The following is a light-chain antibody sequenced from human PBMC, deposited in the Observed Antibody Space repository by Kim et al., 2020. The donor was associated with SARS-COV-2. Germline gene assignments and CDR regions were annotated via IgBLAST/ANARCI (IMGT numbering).Light chain of an antibody. J-gene: IGKJ1*01. V-gene: IGKV3-20*01. Sequence: ESVLMQSPGTLSLSPGERATLSCRASQTLSSRDLACHQQKPGHAPRLLIYDASNRATGIPERFSGGGSGKEFTLTIGRQGPEVFEVYYCKKYGSGRAFGEGTTVDIK. CDR1: QTLSSRD. CDR3: KKYGSGRA. CDR2: DAS.